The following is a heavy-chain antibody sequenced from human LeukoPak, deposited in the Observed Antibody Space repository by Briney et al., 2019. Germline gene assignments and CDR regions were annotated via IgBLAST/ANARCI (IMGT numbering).Heavy chain of an antibody. D-gene: IGHD6-6*01. V-gene: IGHV4-30-4*01. J-gene: IGHJ5*02. CDR2: IFYTGST. CDR3: ARKYPDHWFDP. CDR1: GGPITSGNYY. Sequence: PSETLSLTCSVSGGPITSGNYYWSWIRQPPGKGLEWIGDIFYTGSTNYSPSLKSRVSISVDTFKNQFSLKLSSVTAADTAVYYCARKYPDHWFDPWGQGTLVTVSS.